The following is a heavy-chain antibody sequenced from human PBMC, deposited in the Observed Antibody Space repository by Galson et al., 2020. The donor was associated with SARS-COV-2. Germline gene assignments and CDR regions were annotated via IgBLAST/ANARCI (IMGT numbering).Heavy chain of an antibody. CDR3: ARQGRDGYNLDAFEI. J-gene: IGHJ3*02. Sequence: SETLSLTCTVSGGSIRSSSYYWGWIRQPPGKGLEWIGSIYYIGSTYYNPSLKSRVTISVDTSTNQFSLKLSSVTAADTAVYYCARQGRDGYNLDAFEIWGQGTMVTVSS. D-gene: IGHD5-12*01. V-gene: IGHV4-39*01. CDR2: IYYIGST. CDR1: GGSIRSSSYY.